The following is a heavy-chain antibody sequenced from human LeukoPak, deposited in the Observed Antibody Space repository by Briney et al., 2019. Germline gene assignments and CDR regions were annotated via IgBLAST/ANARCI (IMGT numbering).Heavy chain of an antibody. CDR1: GGTFSSYA. CDR2: IIPILGIA. D-gene: IGHD4-23*01. J-gene: IGHJ6*02. Sequence: RASVKVSCKASGGTFSSYAISWVRQAPGQGLEWMGRIIPILGIANYAQKFQGRVTITADKSTSTAYMELSSLRSEDTAVYYCARGPYYGGNDYYYYGMDVWGQGTTVTVSS. V-gene: IGHV1-69*04. CDR3: ARGPYYGGNDYYYYGMDV.